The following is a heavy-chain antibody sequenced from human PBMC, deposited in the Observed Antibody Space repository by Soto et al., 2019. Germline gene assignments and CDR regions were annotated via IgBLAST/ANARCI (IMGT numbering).Heavy chain of an antibody. Sequence: ASVTVSCKASGYTFINFDISWVRQAAGQGLEWLGWMNPGSGKTGYASKFQGRVAMTRDASTGTSHLELSSLTSDDTAVYYCARMASAGTLNWFDPWGQGTLVTVSS. J-gene: IGHJ5*02. CDR1: GYTFINFD. CDR3: ARMASAGTLNWFDP. CDR2: MNPGSGKT. V-gene: IGHV1-8*02. D-gene: IGHD6-13*01.